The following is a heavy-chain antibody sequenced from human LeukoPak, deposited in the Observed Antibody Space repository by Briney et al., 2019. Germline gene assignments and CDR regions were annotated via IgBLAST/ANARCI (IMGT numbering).Heavy chain of an antibody. J-gene: IGHJ5*02. V-gene: IGHV3-23*01. CDR2: INANGVNT. CDR1: GFAFNFYA. CDR3: AKPISGGLAVSADWFDP. Sequence: GGSLRLSCAASGFAFNFYAMSWVRQAPGKGLQWVSTINANGVNTYYADSVRGRFTISRDNSKDTLYLQLNSLRDADTAIYCCAKPISGGLAVSADWFDPWGQGTLVIVRS. D-gene: IGHD6-19*01.